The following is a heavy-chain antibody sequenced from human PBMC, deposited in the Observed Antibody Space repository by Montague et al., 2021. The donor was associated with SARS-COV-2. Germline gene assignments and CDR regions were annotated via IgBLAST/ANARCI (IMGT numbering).Heavy chain of an antibody. V-gene: IGHV3-23*01. CDR3: AKVWGYYDSSGHYYVWGFDH. Sequence: SLRLSCAASGFTFNSHAMTWVRQPPGKGLDWVSTISSRGYYTYFADSVKGRFTISRDNSNSTVFLQMNSLRVEDTAVYYCAKVWGYYDSSGHYYVWGFDHWGQGTLVTVSS. CDR2: ISSRGYYT. J-gene: IGHJ4*02. CDR1: GFTFNSHA. D-gene: IGHD3-22*01.